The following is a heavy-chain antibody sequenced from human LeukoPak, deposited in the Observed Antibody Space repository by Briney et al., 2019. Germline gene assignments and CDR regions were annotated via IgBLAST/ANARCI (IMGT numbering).Heavy chain of an antibody. J-gene: IGHJ4*02. V-gene: IGHV4-34*01. CDR3: ARGGIAVAGSYDY. CDR2: INHSGST. Sequence: SETLSLTCAVYGGSFSGYYWSWIRQPPGKGLEWIGEINHSGSTNYNPSLKGRVTISVDTSKNQFSLKLSSVTAADTAVYYCARGGIAVAGSYDYWGQGTLVTVSS. CDR1: GGSFSGYY. D-gene: IGHD6-19*01.